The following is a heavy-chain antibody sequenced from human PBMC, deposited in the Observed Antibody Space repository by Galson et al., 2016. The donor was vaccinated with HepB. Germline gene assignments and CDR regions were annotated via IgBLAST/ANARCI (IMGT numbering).Heavy chain of an antibody. D-gene: IGHD3-22*01. CDR1: GSSLSEWP. CDR2: FDPEDGKT. CDR3: ATSTFYNDISGYHESFEY. V-gene: IGHV1-24*01. Sequence: SVKVSCKVSGSSLSEWPMNWVRQTPGKGLEWMGGFDPEDGKTIYEQKFQGRVAMTEDTSTDTAYMELGSLRSDDTAVYYCATSTFYNDISGYHESFEYWGQGTLVTVSS. J-gene: IGHJ4*02.